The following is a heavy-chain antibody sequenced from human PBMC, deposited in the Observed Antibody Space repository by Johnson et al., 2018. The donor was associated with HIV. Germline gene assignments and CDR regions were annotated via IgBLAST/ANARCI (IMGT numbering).Heavy chain of an antibody. CDR2: IWYDGSNK. Sequence: QVQLVESGGGVVQPGRSLRLSCAASGFTFSSYGMHWVRQAPGKGLEWVAVIWYDGSNKYYADSVTGQFTISRDNSKNTLYLQMNSLRAEDTALYYCAKDSGYENAFDIWGQGTMVTVSS. CDR1: GFTFSSYG. V-gene: IGHV3-30*18. CDR3: AKDSGYENAFDI. J-gene: IGHJ3*02. D-gene: IGHD5-12*01.